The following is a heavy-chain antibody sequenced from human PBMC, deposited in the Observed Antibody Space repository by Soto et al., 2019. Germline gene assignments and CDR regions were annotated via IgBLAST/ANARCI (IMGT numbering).Heavy chain of an antibody. CDR1: GYSFTSYW. D-gene: IGHD6-19*01. CDR2: IYPTNSDS. J-gene: IGHJ6*02. Sequence: PGESLKISCKGSGYSFTSYWIAWVRQMPGKGLEWMGIIYPTNSDSKYSPSFQGQVTISADKSIGTAYLQWSSLKASDTAMYYCARHRAVAGMPDYYYDMDVWGQGTTVTVSS. CDR3: ARHRAVAGMPDYYYDMDV. V-gene: IGHV5-51*01.